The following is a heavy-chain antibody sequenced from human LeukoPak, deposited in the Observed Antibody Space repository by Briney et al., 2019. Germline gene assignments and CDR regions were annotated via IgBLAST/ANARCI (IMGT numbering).Heavy chain of an antibody. Sequence: PGGSLRLSCAASGSTFSSYWMSWVRQAPGKGLEWVANIKQDGSEKYYVDSVKGRFTISRDNAKNSLYLQMNSLRAEDTAVYYCAREMKGYCSGGSCRLFQHWGQGTLVTVSS. J-gene: IGHJ1*01. CDR1: GSTFSSYW. D-gene: IGHD2-15*01. V-gene: IGHV3-7*01. CDR3: AREMKGYCSGGSCRLFQH. CDR2: IKQDGSEK.